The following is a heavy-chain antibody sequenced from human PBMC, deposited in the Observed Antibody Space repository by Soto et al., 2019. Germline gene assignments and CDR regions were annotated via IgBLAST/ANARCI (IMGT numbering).Heavy chain of an antibody. J-gene: IGHJ6*03. D-gene: IGHD2-15*01. CDR3: AREIVGLSRRCSGGSCDKSYYYYYYMDV. V-gene: IGHV3-7*01. CDR2: VQQDGSAN. Sequence: PGGSLRLSCAVSGLAISGYWMSWVRQAPGKGLEWVANVQQDGSANYYLDSVRGRFIISRDNAKNSFYLQMSGLGAEDTAVYYCAREIVGLSRRCSGGSCDKSYYYYYYMDVWGKGTTVTVSS. CDR1: GLAISGYW.